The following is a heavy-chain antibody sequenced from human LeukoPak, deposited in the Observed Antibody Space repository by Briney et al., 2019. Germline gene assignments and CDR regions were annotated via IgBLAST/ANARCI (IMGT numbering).Heavy chain of an antibody. CDR2: IIPIFGTA. D-gene: IGHD3-22*01. CDR1: GGTFSSYA. CDR3: AGASISLTYYYDSSGFDYFDY. J-gene: IGHJ4*02. Sequence: ASVKVSCKASGGTFSSYAISWVRQAPGQGLEWMGRIIPIFGTANYAQKFQGRVTITTDESMSTAYMELSSLRSEDTAVYYCAGASISLTYYYDSSGFDYFDYWGQGTLVTVSS. V-gene: IGHV1-69*05.